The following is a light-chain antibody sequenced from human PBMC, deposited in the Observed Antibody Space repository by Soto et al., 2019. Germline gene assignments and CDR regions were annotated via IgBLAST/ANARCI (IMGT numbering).Light chain of an antibody. CDR3: QQYHNWPPFT. CDR1: QSVRDD. Sequence: EILMTQSPATLSMSPGERATLSCRASQSVRDDLAWYQQKPGRAPRLLIYGASTRAIGIPARFSGSGSGTEFTLTICSLQSEDFAVYYCQQYHNWPPFTFGQGTKLEIK. V-gene: IGKV3-15*01. CDR2: GAS. J-gene: IGKJ2*01.